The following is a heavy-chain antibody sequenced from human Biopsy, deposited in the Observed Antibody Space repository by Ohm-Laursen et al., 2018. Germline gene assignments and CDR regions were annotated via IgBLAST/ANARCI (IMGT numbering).Heavy chain of an antibody. V-gene: IGHV4-59*08. CDR3: AKHGSGWTGDDAFHI. J-gene: IGHJ3*02. CDR2: ISYSRDT. Sequence: SDTLSLTCTVSGGSISGSSWSWIRQAPGKGLEWIGYISYSRDTNYNPSLKSRITISVDTSKNQFSLKLTSVTAADTAVYYCAKHGSGWTGDDAFHIWGQGTVVTVSS. D-gene: IGHD6-19*01. CDR1: GGSISGSS.